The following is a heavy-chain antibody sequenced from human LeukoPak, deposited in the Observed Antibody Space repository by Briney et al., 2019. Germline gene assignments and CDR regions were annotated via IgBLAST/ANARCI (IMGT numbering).Heavy chain of an antibody. CDR3: ARLISSSWFLDY. Sequence: GASVKVSCKASGYTFTSYDINWVRQATGQGLEWMGWMNPNSGNTGYAQKFQGRVTMTRNTSISTAHMELSSLRSEDTAVYYCARLISSSWFLDYWGQGTLVTVSS. CDR2: MNPNSGNT. V-gene: IGHV1-8*01. J-gene: IGHJ4*02. D-gene: IGHD6-13*01. CDR1: GYTFTSYD.